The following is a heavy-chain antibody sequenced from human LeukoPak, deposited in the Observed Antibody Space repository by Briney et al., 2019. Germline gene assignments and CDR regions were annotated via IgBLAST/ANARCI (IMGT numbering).Heavy chain of an antibody. Sequence: SQTLSLTCAISGDSVSSNSAGWNWIRQSPSRGLEWLGKTYYRSKWYHDYAVSVKSRITINPDTSKNQFSLQLNSVTPEDTAVYYCARQLDRFDYWGQGTLVTVSS. CDR2: TYYRSKWYH. V-gene: IGHV6-1*01. J-gene: IGHJ4*02. CDR3: ARQLDRFDY. CDR1: GDSVSSNSAG. D-gene: IGHD1-1*01.